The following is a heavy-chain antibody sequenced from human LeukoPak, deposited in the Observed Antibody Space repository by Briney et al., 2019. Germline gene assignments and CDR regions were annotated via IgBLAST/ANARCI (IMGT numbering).Heavy chain of an antibody. V-gene: IGHV4-30-2*01. Sequence: NPSETLSLTCAVSGGSISSGGYSWSWIRQPPGKGLEWIGYIYHSGSTYYNPYLKSRVTISVDRSKNQFSLKLSSVTAADTAVYYCARDRVDYGGNYYFDYWGQGTLVTVSS. CDR2: IYHSGST. D-gene: IGHD4-23*01. J-gene: IGHJ4*02. CDR1: GGSISSGGYS. CDR3: ARDRVDYGGNYYFDY.